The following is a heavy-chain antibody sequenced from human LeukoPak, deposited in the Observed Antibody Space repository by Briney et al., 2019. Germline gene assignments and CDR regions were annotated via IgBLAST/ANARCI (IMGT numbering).Heavy chain of an antibody. CDR1: GCTFDDYA. CDR2: IRWNNGNI. Sequence: GGSLRLSCAASGCTFDDYAMHWVRQAPGKGLEWVSVIRWNNGNIGYADAVKGRFTISRDNAKNSLYLQMNSLRAEDTALYYCAKDLEWELRGWGFDYWGQGTLVTVSS. D-gene: IGHD1-26*01. J-gene: IGHJ4*02. CDR3: AKDLEWELRGWGFDY. V-gene: IGHV3-9*01.